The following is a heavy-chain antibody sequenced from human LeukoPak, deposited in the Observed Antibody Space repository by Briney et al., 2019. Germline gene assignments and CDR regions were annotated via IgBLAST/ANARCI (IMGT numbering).Heavy chain of an antibody. CDR3: ARDLSSYGYYGWFDP. CDR2: IKPDGSEK. V-gene: IGHV3-7*01. CDR1: GFTFSNFW. D-gene: IGHD5-18*01. Sequence: GGSLRLSCAASGFTFSNFWMSWVRQAPGKGLEWVANIKPDGSEKYYADSVKGRFTISRDNSKNTLYLQMNSLRAEDTAVYYCARDLSSYGYYGWFDPWGQGTLVTVSS. J-gene: IGHJ5*02.